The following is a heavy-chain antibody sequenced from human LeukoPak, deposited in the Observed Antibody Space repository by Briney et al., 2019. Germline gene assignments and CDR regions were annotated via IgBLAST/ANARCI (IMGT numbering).Heavy chain of an antibody. CDR2: INHSGST. V-gene: IGHV4-34*01. Sequence: SETLSLTCAVYGGSFSGYYWSWIRQPPGKGLEWIGEINHSGSTNYNPSLKSRVTISVDTSKNQFSLKLSSVTAADTAVYYCARSPSGYRFDSWGQGTLVTVSS. D-gene: IGHD3-22*01. CDR3: ARSPSGYRFDS. J-gene: IGHJ4*02. CDR1: GGSFSGYY.